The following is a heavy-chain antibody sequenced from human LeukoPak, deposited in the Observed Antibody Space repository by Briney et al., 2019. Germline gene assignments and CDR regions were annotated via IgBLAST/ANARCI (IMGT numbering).Heavy chain of an antibody. J-gene: IGHJ4*02. V-gene: IGHV3-23*01. CDR2: ITSRGEGT. CDR3: TRDRPNYYGSDGHYYRRNGDY. D-gene: IGHD3-22*01. CDR1: EFTFSIYA. Sequence: GGSLRLSCAASEFTFSIYAMSWVRQAPGKGLELVSSITSRGEGTWYAGSVKGRFTISRDNSKNTLYLQMNSLRAEDTAVYYCTRDRPNYYGSDGHYYRRNGDYWGQGTLVTVSS.